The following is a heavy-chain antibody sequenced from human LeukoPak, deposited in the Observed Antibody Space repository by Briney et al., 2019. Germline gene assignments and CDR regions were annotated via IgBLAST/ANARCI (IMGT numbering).Heavy chain of an antibody. D-gene: IGHD4-11*01. V-gene: IGHV3-74*03. J-gene: IGHJ2*01. CDR1: GFTFNSYW. Sequence: GGSLRLSCAASGFTFNSYWMHWVRQAPGEGLVWVSRINNDGSNTVYADSVKGRFTISRDNAKNTLYLQMNSLRAEDTAVYYCARVGTVTTLGYFDLWGRGTLVTVSS. CDR3: ARVGTVTTLGYFDL. CDR2: INNDGSNT.